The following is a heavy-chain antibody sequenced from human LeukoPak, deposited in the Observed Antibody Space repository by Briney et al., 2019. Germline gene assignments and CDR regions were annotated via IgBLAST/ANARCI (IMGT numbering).Heavy chain of an antibody. J-gene: IGHJ4*02. CDR3: AREVFYGSGSYLHY. V-gene: IGHV3-53*01. CDR1: GFTVSSNY. Sequence: PGGSLRLSCAASGFTVSSNYVTWVRQAPGKGLEWVSVIYSGGGTYYADSVKGRFTISRDNSKNTLYLQMNSLRAEDTAVYYCAREVFYGSGSYLHYWGQGTLVTVSS. CDR2: IYSGGGT. D-gene: IGHD3-10*01.